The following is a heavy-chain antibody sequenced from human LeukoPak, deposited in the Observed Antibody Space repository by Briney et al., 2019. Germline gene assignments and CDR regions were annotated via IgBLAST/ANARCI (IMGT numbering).Heavy chain of an antibody. CDR3: ARVMGFEQWLVPFDY. D-gene: IGHD6-19*01. CDR2: INPTGGST. V-gene: IGHV1-46*01. J-gene: IGHJ4*02. Sequence: ASVKVSCKASGYTFPSYFMHWVRQAPGQGLEWMGIINPTGGSTTYAQKFQGRVTMTRDTSTSTVYMELSSLRSDDTAVYYCARVMGFEQWLVPFDYWGQGTLVTVSS. CDR1: GYTFPSYF.